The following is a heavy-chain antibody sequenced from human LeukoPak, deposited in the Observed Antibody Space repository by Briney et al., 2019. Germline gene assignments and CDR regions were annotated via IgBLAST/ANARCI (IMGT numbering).Heavy chain of an antibody. V-gene: IGHV4-59*01. Sequence: SETLSLTCSVSTDSTNTYYWSWIRQSPGKGLEWIGHIYHSGSTDYNPSFKSRVTVSIDMSKKEFSLKLTSVTVADTAVYYCARGKVVVPAATNWFDPWGQGTLVTVSS. D-gene: IGHD2-2*01. CDR2: IYHSGST. CDR1: TDSTNTYY. CDR3: ARGKVVVPAATNWFDP. J-gene: IGHJ5*02.